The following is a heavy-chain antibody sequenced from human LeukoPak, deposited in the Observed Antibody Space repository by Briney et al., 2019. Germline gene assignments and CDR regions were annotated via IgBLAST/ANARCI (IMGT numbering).Heavy chain of an antibody. J-gene: IGHJ4*02. CDR3: ARHYYDSSGYSF. Sequence: GGSLRLSCAASGFTFNDYAMSWVRQAPGKGLEWVSAISGGGGSTFYADSVKGRFTISRDNSENTLYLQMNSLRAEDTAVYYCARHYYDSSGYSFWGQGTLVTISS. CDR1: GFTFNDYA. D-gene: IGHD3-22*01. CDR2: ISGGGGST. V-gene: IGHV3-23*01.